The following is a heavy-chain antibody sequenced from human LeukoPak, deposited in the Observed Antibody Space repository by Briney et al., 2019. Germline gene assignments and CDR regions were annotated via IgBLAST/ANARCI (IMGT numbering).Heavy chain of an antibody. CDR1: GFTFSSYG. D-gene: IGHD5-24*01. J-gene: IGHJ3*02. CDR3: ARNLYGSDAFDI. V-gene: IGHV3-30*03. Sequence: GRSLRLSCAASGFTFSSYGMHWVRQAPGKGLEWVAIIRYDGSNKNYADSVKGRFTISRDNSKNTLYLQMNSLRAEDTAVYYCARNLYGSDAFDIWGQGTMVTVSS. CDR2: IRYDGSNK.